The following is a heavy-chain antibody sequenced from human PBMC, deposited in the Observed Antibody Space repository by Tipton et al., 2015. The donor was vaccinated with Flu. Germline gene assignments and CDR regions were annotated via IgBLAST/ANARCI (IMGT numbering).Heavy chain of an antibody. CDR1: GGSISSYY. V-gene: IGHV4-59*01. J-gene: IGHJ6*03. D-gene: IGHD4-11*01. Sequence: TLSLTCTVSGGSISSYYWSWIRQPPGKGLEWIGYIYYSGSTNYNPSLKSRVTISVDTSKNQFSLKQSSVTAADTAVYYCARDVTTPGAYYYMDVWGKGTTVTVSS. CDR3: ARDVTTPGAYYYMDV. CDR2: IYYSGST.